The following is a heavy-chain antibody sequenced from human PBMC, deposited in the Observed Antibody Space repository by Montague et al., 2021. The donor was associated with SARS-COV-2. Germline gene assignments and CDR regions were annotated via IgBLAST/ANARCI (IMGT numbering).Heavy chain of an antibody. V-gene: IGHV2-70*11. CDR3: ARSSVVRGVSLDY. CDR1: GFSLSTSGMC. Sequence: PALVKPTQTLTLTFTFSGFSLSTSGMCVSWIRQPPGKALEWLARIDWDDDKHYSTSLKTRLTISKDTPKNQVVLTMTNMDPVDTATYYCARSSVVRGVSLDYWGQGTLVTVSS. CDR2: IDWDDDK. J-gene: IGHJ4*02. D-gene: IGHD3-10*01.